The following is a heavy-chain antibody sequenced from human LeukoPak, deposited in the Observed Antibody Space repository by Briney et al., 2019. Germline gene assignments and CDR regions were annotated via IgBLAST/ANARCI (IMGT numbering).Heavy chain of an antibody. V-gene: IGHV4-38-2*01. D-gene: IGHD3-22*01. Sequence: PSETLSLTCAVSGYSISSGYFWAWLRQPPGKGLEWIGNIYHSGSTYYNPSLKSRVTISVDTSKNQFSLKLSSVTAADTAVYYCARYYYDSSGYYWGNFDYWGQGTLVTVSS. CDR2: IYHSGST. CDR3: ARYYYDSSGYYWGNFDY. J-gene: IGHJ4*02. CDR1: GYSISSGYF.